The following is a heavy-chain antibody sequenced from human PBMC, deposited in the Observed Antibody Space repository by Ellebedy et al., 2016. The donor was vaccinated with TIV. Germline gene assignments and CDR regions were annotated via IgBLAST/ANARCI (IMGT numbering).Heavy chain of an antibody. V-gene: IGHV1-2*02. CDR1: GYTFTGYY. D-gene: IGHD6-19*01. J-gene: IGHJ4*02. CDR2: INSGGT. CDR3: ARESDSSGWYPGDY. Sequence: ASVKVSCXASGYTFTGYYMHWVRQAPGQGLEWMGWINSGGTNYAQKFQGRVTMTRDTSISTAYMELSRLRSDDTAVYYCARESDSSGWYPGDYWGQGTLVTVSS.